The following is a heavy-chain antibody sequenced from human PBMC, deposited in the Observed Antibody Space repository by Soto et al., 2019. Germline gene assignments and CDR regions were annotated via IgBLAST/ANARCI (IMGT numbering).Heavy chain of an antibody. Sequence: QVQLQESGPGLVKPSETLSLTCTVSGGSIISYYWSWIRQPPGKGLEWIGYIYYSGSTNYNPSLKSRVTISVDTSKNQFSLKLSSVTAADTAVYYCARDLRLHYWGQGTLVTVSS. V-gene: IGHV4-59*01. CDR1: GGSIISYY. CDR2: IYYSGST. D-gene: IGHD4-17*01. J-gene: IGHJ4*02. CDR3: ARDLRLHY.